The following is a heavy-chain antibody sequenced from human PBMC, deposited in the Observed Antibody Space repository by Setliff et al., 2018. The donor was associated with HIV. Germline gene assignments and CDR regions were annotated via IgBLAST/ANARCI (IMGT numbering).Heavy chain of an antibody. V-gene: IGHV4-39*07. Sequence: SETLSLTCTVSGGSISISSYYWGWIRQPPGKGLEWIGSIYYSGSTNYSPSLKSRVTISVDTSKNQFSLKLSSVTAADTAVYYCARDLGGSYLRYFDLWGRGTLVTVSS. CDR2: IYYSGST. J-gene: IGHJ2*01. CDR1: GGSISISSYY. D-gene: IGHD1-26*01. CDR3: ARDLGGSYLRYFDL.